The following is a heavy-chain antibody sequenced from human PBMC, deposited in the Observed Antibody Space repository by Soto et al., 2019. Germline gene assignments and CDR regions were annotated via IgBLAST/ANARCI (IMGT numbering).Heavy chain of an antibody. Sequence: EAQQVESGGGLVQPGGSLRLSCAASGFTFSNYWMHWIRQAPGKGLVWVSRISYDERTTSYADSVKGRFTISRDNDKNTLFLQMNSLRAEDTAVYYCARGGGSHAHPPDYWGQGTLVTVSS. D-gene: IGHD1-26*01. J-gene: IGHJ4*02. CDR3: ARGGGSHAHPPDY. CDR2: ISYDERTT. V-gene: IGHV3-74*01. CDR1: GFTFSNYW.